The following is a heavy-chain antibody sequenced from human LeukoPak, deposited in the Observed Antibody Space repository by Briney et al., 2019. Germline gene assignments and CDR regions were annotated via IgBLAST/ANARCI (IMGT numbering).Heavy chain of an antibody. CDR3: GRSGRYRPSDL. CDR2: TRNKANSYTT. D-gene: IGHD1-26*01. V-gene: IGHV3-72*01. Sequence: GGSLRLSCAASGFILSDHYIDWVRQAPGKGLEWVGRTRNKANSYTTEYAASVKGRFIISRDDPKNLLYLQMNSLKSEDTAVYYCGRSGRYRPSDLWGQGTLVTVSS. J-gene: IGHJ5*02. CDR1: GFILSDHY.